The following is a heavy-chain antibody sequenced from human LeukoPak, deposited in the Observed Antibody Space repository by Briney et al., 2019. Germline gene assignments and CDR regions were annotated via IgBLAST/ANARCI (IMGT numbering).Heavy chain of an antibody. CDR2: IKSDGSET. V-gene: IGHV3-74*01. J-gene: IGHJ6*02. CDR1: GFTFSSYW. CDR3: ASDRVFYGLDV. Sequence: GGSLRLSCAASGFTFSSYWMHWVRQAPGKGLMWVSRIKSDGSETSYADSVKGRFTISRDNARNSLYLQMNSLRPEDTAIYYCASDRVFYGLDVWGQGTTVTVSS.